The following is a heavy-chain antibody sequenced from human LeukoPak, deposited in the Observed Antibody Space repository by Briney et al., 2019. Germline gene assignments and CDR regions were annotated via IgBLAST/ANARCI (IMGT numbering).Heavy chain of an antibody. J-gene: IGHJ3*02. D-gene: IGHD1-1*01. CDR2: ISSSSAYI. Sequence: GGSLRLSCAAYGFTFSSYSMNWVRQAPGKGLEWVSSISSSSAYIYYADSVKGRFTISRDNAKESLFLQMNSLRPEDTALYYCASLKIRRIGNAFDIWGQGTMVTVSS. CDR3: ASLKIRRIGNAFDI. CDR1: GFTFSSYS. V-gene: IGHV3-21*01.